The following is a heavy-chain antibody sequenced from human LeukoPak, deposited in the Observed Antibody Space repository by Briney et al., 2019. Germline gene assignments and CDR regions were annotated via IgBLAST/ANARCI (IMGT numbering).Heavy chain of an antibody. J-gene: IGHJ2*01. Sequence: GGSLRLFCAVSGFCLSSHKMSWIRQAPGKGLEWVSTISTGSDYIYYGDSMRGRFTISRDNARNSLYLQMNSLRVEDTALYYCARDRWSGGYQEGYFDLWGRGTLVTVSS. D-gene: IGHD2-2*01. CDR1: GFCLSSHK. V-gene: IGHV3-21*01. CDR3: ARDRWSGGYQEGYFDL. CDR2: ISTGSDYI.